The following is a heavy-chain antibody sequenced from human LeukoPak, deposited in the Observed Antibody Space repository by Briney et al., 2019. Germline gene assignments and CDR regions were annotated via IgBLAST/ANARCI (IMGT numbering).Heavy chain of an antibody. CDR2: INPDSGGT. D-gene: IGHD3-22*01. Sequence: ASVKVSCKASGYTFTDYYMHWVRQAPGQGLEWMGWINPDSGGTHYAQKFQGRVTMTRDTSISTAYMELSRLRSDDTAVYYCAIDSSGYLVGWGQGTLVTVSS. CDR3: AIDSSGYLVG. V-gene: IGHV1-2*02. J-gene: IGHJ4*02. CDR1: GYTFTDYY.